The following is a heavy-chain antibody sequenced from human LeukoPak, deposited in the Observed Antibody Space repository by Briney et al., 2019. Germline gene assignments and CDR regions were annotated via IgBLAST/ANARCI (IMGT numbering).Heavy chain of an antibody. V-gene: IGHV3-30-3*01. D-gene: IGHD3-10*01. CDR3: AKAKVRGSFDY. J-gene: IGHJ4*02. Sequence: PGRSLRLSCAASGFTFSSYAMHWVRQAPGKGLEWVAVISYDGSNKYYADSVKGRFTISRDNSKNTLYLQMNSLRAEDTALYYCAKAKVRGSFDYWGQGTLVTVSS. CDR2: ISYDGSNK. CDR1: GFTFSSYA.